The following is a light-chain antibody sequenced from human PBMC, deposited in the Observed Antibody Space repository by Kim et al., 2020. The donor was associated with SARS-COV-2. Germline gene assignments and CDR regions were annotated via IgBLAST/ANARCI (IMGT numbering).Light chain of an antibody. Sequence: APGKTARINCGGNNSETKRVHWNQQKPGQAPVLVIYYDSDRPSGIPERFSGSNSGNAATLTISRVEAGDEADYYCQVWDSSSDHRVFGGGTQLTVL. CDR1: NSETKR. CDR2: YDS. J-gene: IGLJ3*02. V-gene: IGLV3-21*04. CDR3: QVWDSSSDHRV.